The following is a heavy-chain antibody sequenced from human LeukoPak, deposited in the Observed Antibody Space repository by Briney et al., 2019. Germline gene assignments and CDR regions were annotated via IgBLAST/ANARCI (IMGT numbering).Heavy chain of an antibody. J-gene: IGHJ5*02. CDR2: ISGSGGST. CDR1: GFTFCGYA. Sequence: GGSLRLSCAASGFTFCGYAMRWVRQAPGKGLEWVSAISGSGGSTYYADSVKGRFTISRDNSQNTLDLQMNSLRAEDRTVYYCANMPTVTRSQIWFDPCGQGTLVTVSS. CDR3: ANMPTVTRSQIWFDP. V-gene: IGHV3-23*01. D-gene: IGHD4-17*01.